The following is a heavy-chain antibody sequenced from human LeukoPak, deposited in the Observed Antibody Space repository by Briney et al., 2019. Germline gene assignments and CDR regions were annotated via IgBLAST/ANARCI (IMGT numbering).Heavy chain of an antibody. V-gene: IGHV4-59*01. CDR3: ARSYSYYDY. J-gene: IGHJ4*02. Sequence: PSETLSLTCTLSGGSISTYYWSWIRQPPGKGLEWIGYIYHSGSTNYNPSLKSRVTISVDTSKNQFSLKLSSVTAADTAVYYCARSYSYYDYWGQGTLVTVSS. CDR2: IYHSGST. CDR1: GGSISTYY. D-gene: IGHD4-11*01.